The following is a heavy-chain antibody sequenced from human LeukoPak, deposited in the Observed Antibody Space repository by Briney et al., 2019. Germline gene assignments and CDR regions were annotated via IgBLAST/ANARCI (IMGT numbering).Heavy chain of an antibody. D-gene: IGHD3-22*01. CDR1: GFSLSTSGMC. Sequence: SGPALVKPTQTLTLTCTFSGFSLSTSGMCVSWIRQPPGKALEWLARIDWDDDKYYRTSLKTRLTISKDTSKSQVVLTMTNMDPVDTATYYCARTPRDSSGYYSFDYWGQGTLVTVSS. V-gene: IGHV2-70*11. CDR3: ARTPRDSSGYYSFDY. J-gene: IGHJ4*02. CDR2: IDWDDDK.